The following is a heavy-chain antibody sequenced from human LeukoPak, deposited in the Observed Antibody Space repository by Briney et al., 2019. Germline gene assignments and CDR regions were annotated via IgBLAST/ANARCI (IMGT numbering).Heavy chain of an antibody. CDR2: ISYSGST. J-gene: IGHJ4*02. D-gene: IGHD6-19*01. CDR1: GFTFSSYW. V-gene: IGHV4-59*01. Sequence: GSLRLSCEASGFTFSSYWMSWIRQPPGKGLEWIGYISYSGSTNFNPSLKSRVTISVDTSKNQFSLKLASVTAADTAVYYCARGGRQWPVDYWGQGTLVTVSS. CDR3: ARGGRQWPVDY.